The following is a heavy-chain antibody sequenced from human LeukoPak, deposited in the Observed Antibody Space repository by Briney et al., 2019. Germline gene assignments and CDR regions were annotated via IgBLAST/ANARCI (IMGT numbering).Heavy chain of an antibody. Sequence: SGGSLRLSCAASGFTFSSYAMSWVRQAPGKGLEWVSAISGSGGSTYYADSVKGRFTISRDNPKNTLYLQMNSLRAEDTAVYYCAKDALVVVPAAIDWFDPWGQGTLVTVSS. D-gene: IGHD2-2*01. CDR3: AKDALVVVPAAIDWFDP. V-gene: IGHV3-23*01. CDR2: ISGSGGST. CDR1: GFTFSSYA. J-gene: IGHJ5*02.